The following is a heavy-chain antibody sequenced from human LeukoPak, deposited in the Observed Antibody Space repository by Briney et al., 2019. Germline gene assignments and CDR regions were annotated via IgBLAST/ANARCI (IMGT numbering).Heavy chain of an antibody. Sequence: GGSLRLSCAASGFTFSRYSMNWVRQAPGKGLEWVSSISDDGKYIYYADSVKGRFSISRDNAKSSLYLQMNSLRAEDTAVYYCARVGREVVPAAINWFDPWGQGTLVTVSS. J-gene: IGHJ5*02. V-gene: IGHV3-21*01. D-gene: IGHD2-2*02. CDR3: ARVGREVVPAAINWFDP. CDR2: ISDDGKYI. CDR1: GFTFSRYS.